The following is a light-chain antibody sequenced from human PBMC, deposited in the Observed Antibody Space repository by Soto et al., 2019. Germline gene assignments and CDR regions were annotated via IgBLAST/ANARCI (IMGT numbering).Light chain of an antibody. CDR1: GSNIGAGYD. J-gene: IGLJ3*02. CDR3: QSYDTRLGDWV. V-gene: IGLV1-40*01. CDR2: SNY. Sequence: QSALTQPPSVSGAPGQTVTISCSGSGSNIGAGYDLHWYQQVPGTAPKLLIHSNYLRASGVPDRFSASKSVTSASLAIIGLQADDEADYYCQSYDTRLGDWVFGGGTKVTVL.